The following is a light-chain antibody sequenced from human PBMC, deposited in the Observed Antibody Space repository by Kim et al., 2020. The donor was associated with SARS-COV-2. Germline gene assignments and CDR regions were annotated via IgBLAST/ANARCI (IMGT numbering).Light chain of an antibody. J-gene: IGLJ2*01. CDR1: SSDVGGYNY. CDR2: DVS. Sequence: GQSITISCTGTSSDVGGYNYVSWYQQHPGKAPKLMIYDVSNRPSGVSTRFSGSKSGNTASLTISGLQAEDEADYYCNSYTSTGTVVFGGGTRLTVL. V-gene: IGLV2-14*03. CDR3: NSYTSTGTVV.